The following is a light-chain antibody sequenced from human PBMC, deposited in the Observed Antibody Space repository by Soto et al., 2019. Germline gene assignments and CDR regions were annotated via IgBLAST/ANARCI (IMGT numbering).Light chain of an antibody. CDR1: QSVSSY. J-gene: IGKJ5*01. CDR3: QQRDNWPPIT. V-gene: IGKV3-11*01. CDR2: DAS. Sequence: EIVLTQSPATLSLCPGERATRSCRASQSVSSYLAWYQQKPGQAPRLLIYDASNRATGIPARFSGSGSGTDFTLTISSLEPEDFAVYYCQQRDNWPPITFGQGTRLEIK.